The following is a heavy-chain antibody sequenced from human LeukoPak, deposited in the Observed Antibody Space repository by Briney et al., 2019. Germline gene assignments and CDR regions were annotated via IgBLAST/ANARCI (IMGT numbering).Heavy chain of an antibody. CDR2: IGGDGGKT. Sequence: PGGSLRLSCAASGFTFSDYAMSWVRQAPGKGLEWVSGIGGDGGKTYYADSVKGRFTISRDDSNNTLYLQMNNLRAEDTALYYCAKELSYSSGWFADYWGQGSLVTVSS. V-gene: IGHV3-23*01. CDR1: GFTFSDYA. J-gene: IGHJ4*02. D-gene: IGHD6-19*01. CDR3: AKELSYSSGWFADY.